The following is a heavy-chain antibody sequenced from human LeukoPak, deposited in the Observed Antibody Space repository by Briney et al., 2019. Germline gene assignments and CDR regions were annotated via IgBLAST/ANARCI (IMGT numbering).Heavy chain of an antibody. CDR3: ARDGVLRYFDQYYYYMDV. Sequence: PGGSLRLSCAASGFIFSNYAMQWVRQAPGKGLEWVSYISSSGSTTYYADSVKGRFTISRDNAKNSLYLEMNSLRAEDTAVYYCARDGVLRYFDQYYYYMDVWGKGTTVTISS. CDR1: GFIFSNYA. CDR2: ISSSGSTT. J-gene: IGHJ6*03. D-gene: IGHD3-9*01. V-gene: IGHV3-48*03.